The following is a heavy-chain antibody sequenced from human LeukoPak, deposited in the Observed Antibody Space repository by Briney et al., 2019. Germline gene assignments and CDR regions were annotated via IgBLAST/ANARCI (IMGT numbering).Heavy chain of an antibody. J-gene: IGHJ3*02. CDR3: ARXPGGTAAFDI. CDR2: THNNGDS. CDR1: GASIDSYY. D-gene: IGHD6-13*01. V-gene: IGHV4-59*08. Sequence: SETLSLTCTVSGASIDSYYWSWIRQPPGKRLEWIGYTHNNGDSNYNPSLKSRLTISVDTSKNEVSLVLTSVTAAATALDYCARXPGGTAAFDIWAQGTMVTVSA.